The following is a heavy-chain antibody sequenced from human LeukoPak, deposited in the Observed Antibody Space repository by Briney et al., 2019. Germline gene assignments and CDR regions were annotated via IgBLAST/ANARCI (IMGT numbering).Heavy chain of an antibody. D-gene: IGHD2-15*01. CDR3: ARGDLYCSGGSCYSSYAFDI. Sequence: GGSLGLSCAASGFTFSSYAMHWVRQAPGKGLEWVAVISYDGSNKYYADSVKGRFTISRDNSKNTLYLQMNSLRAEDTAVYYCARGDLYCSGGSCYSSYAFDIWGQGTMVTVSS. J-gene: IGHJ3*02. V-gene: IGHV3-30-3*01. CDR2: ISYDGSNK. CDR1: GFTFSSYA.